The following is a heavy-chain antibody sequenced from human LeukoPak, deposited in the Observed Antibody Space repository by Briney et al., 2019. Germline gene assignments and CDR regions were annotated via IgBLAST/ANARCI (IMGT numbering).Heavy chain of an antibody. D-gene: IGHD3-16*01. CDR3: ARTHHYGYAFDI. J-gene: IGHJ3*02. V-gene: IGHV4-34*01. CDR2: INHSGST. CDR1: GGSFSGYY. Sequence: PSETLSLTCAVYGGSFSGYYWSWIRQPPGKGLEWIGEINHSGSTNYNPSLKSRVTISVDTSKNQFSLKLSSVTAADTAVYYCARTHHYGYAFDIWGQGTMVTVSS.